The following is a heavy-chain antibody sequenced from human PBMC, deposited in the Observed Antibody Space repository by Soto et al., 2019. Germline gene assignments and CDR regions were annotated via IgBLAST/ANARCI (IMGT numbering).Heavy chain of an antibody. V-gene: IGHV3-21*01. J-gene: IGHJ2*01. CDR1: GFTFSSYS. CDR2: ISSSSSYI. CDR3: AGDYCSSTSCYAGLYFDL. D-gene: IGHD2-2*01. Sequence: EVQLVESGGGLVKPGGSLRLSCAASGFTFSSYSMNWVRQAPGKGLEWVSSISSSSSYIYYADSVKGRFTISRDNAKNSLYLQMNSLRAEDTAVYYCAGDYCSSTSCYAGLYFDLWGRGTLVTVSS.